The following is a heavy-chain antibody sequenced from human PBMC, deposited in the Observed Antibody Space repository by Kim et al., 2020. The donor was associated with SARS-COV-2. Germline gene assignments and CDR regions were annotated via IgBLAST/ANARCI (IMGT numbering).Heavy chain of an antibody. CDR1: GYSFSDYN. J-gene: IGHJ4*02. D-gene: IGHD2-8*01. V-gene: IGHV1-3*01. Sequence: GSVKVSCKASGYSFSDYNIHWVRQAPAQRPECMGWINSGAGNTNYSRRFQGRVTFTRDTSARKAYMELSSLTFEDKGVYYCARGGAGLIFWGQGTLVTVSS. CDR3: ARGGAGLIF. CDR2: INSGAGNT.